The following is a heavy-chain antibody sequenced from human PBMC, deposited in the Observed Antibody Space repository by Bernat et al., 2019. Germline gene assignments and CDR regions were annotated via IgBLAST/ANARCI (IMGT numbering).Heavy chain of an antibody. V-gene: IGHV3-66*01. J-gene: IGHJ6*02. D-gene: IGHD6-6*01. Sequence: EVQLVESGGGLVQPGGSLRLSCAASGFTVSSNYMSWVRQAPGKGLEWVSIIYSGGSTYFADSVKGRFTISRDNSTTTLYLQMNSLRTEDTAVYYCARDRGSSGYYYYAMDVWGQGTTVTVSS. CDR3: ARDRGSSGYYYYAMDV. CDR1: GFTVSSNY. CDR2: IYSGGST.